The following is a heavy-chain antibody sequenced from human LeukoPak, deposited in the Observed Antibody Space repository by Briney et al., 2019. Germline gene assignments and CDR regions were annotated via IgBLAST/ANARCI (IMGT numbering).Heavy chain of an antibody. CDR3: ARSSSSSRYAVNYFDY. Sequence: SGTLSLTCAVSGGSISSNNWWTWVRQPPGKGLQWIGEIYHSGSTNYSPSLKSRVTISVDKSKNRFSLKLSSVTAADTAVYYCARSSSSSRYAVNYFDYWGQGTLVTVSS. CDR2: IYHSGST. D-gene: IGHD6-6*01. J-gene: IGHJ4*02. CDR1: GGSISSNNW. V-gene: IGHV4-4*02.